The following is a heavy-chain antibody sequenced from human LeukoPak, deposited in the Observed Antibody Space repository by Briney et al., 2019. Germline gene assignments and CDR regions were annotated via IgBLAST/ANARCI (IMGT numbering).Heavy chain of an antibody. V-gene: IGHV4-34*01. CDR2: INHSGST. CDR3: ARGRVGIVVVPAAIPTVFDY. J-gene: IGHJ4*02. Sequence: SETLSLTCAVYGGSFSGYYWSWIRQPPGKGLEWIGEINHSGSTNYNPSLKSRVTISVDTSKNQFSLKLSSVTAADTAVYYCARGRVGIVVVPAAIPTVFDYWGQGTLVTVSS. D-gene: IGHD2-2*01. CDR1: GGSFSGYY.